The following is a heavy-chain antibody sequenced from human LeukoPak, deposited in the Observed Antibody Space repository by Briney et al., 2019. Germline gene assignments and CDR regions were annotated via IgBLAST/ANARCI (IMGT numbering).Heavy chain of an antibody. J-gene: IGHJ4*02. CDR1: GGYY. V-gene: IGHV4-34*01. CDR2: INHSGST. D-gene: IGHD4-17*01. CDR3: ARLSTVTTSFDY. Sequence: SETLSLTCAVYGGYYWSWIRQPPGKGLEWIGEINHSGSTNYNPSLKSRVTISVETSKNQFSLKLSSVTAADTAVYYCARLSTVTTSFDYWGQGTLVTVSS.